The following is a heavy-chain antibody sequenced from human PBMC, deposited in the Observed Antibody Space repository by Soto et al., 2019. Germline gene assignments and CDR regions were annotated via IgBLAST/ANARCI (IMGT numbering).Heavy chain of an antibody. J-gene: IGHJ4*02. V-gene: IGHV6-1*01. D-gene: IGHD6-6*01. CDR1: GDSVSSNSAA. CDR2: TYYRSKWYG. CDR3: ARGPSPLAY. Sequence: QVQLQQSGPGLLKPSQTLSLTCAVSGDSVSSNSAAWNWIRQSPSRGLEWLGRTYYRSKWYGYYAESVKGRITINADTSKNQFSLHLNSVTPQDTAVYYCARGPSPLAYWGRGTVVTVSS.